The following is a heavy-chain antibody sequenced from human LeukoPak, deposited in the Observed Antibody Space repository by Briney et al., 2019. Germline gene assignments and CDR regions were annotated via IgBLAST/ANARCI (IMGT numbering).Heavy chain of an antibody. D-gene: IGHD1-1*01. J-gene: IGHJ3*02. CDR1: GYRFTNYW. Sequence: GESLKISCKGSGYRFTNYWIGWVRQMPGRGLEWMGIIYPTDSDTKYSPSFHGRVTISADKSISTTYLQWTSLKASDTAMYYCARLTVLTLFPATRGSPIDIWGQGTMVTVSS. V-gene: IGHV5-51*01. CDR3: ARLTVLTLFPATRGSPIDI. CDR2: IYPTDSDT.